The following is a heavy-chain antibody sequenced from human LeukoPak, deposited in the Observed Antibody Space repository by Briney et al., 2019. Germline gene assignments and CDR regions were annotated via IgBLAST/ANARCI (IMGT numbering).Heavy chain of an antibody. J-gene: IGHJ4*02. Sequence: GGSLRLSCAASGFTFNNFGMQWVRQAPGKGLEWVAIISYDGSNKYYPDSVKGRFTISRDDSKNTLYLQMNSLRTEDTAVYYCAKELTRPNRPVAGLNYWGQGTLVTVSS. CDR3: AKELTRPNRPVAGLNY. D-gene: IGHD6-19*01. CDR1: GFTFNNFG. V-gene: IGHV3-30*18. CDR2: ISYDGSNK.